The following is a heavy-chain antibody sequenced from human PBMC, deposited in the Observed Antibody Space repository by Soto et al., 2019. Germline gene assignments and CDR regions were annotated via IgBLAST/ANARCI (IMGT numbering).Heavy chain of an antibody. CDR2: INHSGST. V-gene: IGHV4-34*01. D-gene: IGHD2-2*01. Sequence: SETLSLTCTVSGGSISSYYWSWIRQPPGKGLEWIGEINHSGSTNYNPSLKSRVTISVDTSKNQFSLKLSSVTAADTAVYYCARGRGRRRIVVVPGASYYMDVWGKGTTVTVSS. CDR3: ARGRGRRRIVVVPGASYYMDV. J-gene: IGHJ6*03. CDR1: GGSISSYY.